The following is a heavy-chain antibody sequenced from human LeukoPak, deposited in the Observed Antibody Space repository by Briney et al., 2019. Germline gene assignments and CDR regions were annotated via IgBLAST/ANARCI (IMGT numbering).Heavy chain of an antibody. Sequence: ASVKVSCKASGYTFTGYYIHWVRQAPGQGLEWMGWINPNSGGTNYAQKFQGRVTMTRDTSISTAYMELSSLRSDDTAVYYCAKRGYNYDSSYFHFWRQGTLVTVSS. J-gene: IGHJ4*02. CDR1: GYTFTGYY. CDR3: AKRGYNYDSSYFHF. V-gene: IGHV1-2*02. D-gene: IGHD5-18*01. CDR2: INPNSGGT.